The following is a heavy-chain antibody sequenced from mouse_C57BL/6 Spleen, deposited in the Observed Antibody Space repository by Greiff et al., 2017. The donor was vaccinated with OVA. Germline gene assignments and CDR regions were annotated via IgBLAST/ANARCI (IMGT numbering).Heavy chain of an antibody. CDR1: GFTFSSYA. Sequence: EVQLVESGGGLVKPGGSLKLSCAASGFTFSSYAMSWVRQTPEKRLEWVATISDGGSYTYYPDNVKGRFTISRDNAKNNLYLQMSHLKSEDTAMYYCARDLTGTQSYAMDYWGQGTSVTVSS. CDR3: ARDLTGTQSYAMDY. V-gene: IGHV5-4*01. CDR2: ISDGGSYT. D-gene: IGHD4-1*01. J-gene: IGHJ4*01.